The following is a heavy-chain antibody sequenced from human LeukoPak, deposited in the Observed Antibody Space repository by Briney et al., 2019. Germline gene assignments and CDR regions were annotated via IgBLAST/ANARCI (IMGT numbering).Heavy chain of an antibody. J-gene: IGHJ6*02. D-gene: IGHD1-14*01. CDR2: ISAYNGNT. CDR3: ARTSGNYYYYGMDV. Sequence: GASVKVSCKASGYTFTSYGISWVRQAPGQGLEWMGWISAYNGNTNYAQKLQGRVTMTTDTSTSTAYMELRSLRSEDTAVYYCARTSGNYYYYGMDVWGQGTTVTVSS. CDR1: GYTFTSYG. V-gene: IGHV1-18*01.